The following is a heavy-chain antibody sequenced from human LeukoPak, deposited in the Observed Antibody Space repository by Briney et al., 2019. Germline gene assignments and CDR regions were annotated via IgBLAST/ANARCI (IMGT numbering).Heavy chain of an antibody. CDR3: TTTIVGVTTWFDP. J-gene: IGHJ5*02. D-gene: IGHD1-26*01. CDR1: GFTFSNAY. CDR2: IKNKTNGRTT. Sequence: PGGSLRLSCAASGFTFSNAYMSWVRQAPGKGLEWVVRIKNKTNGRTTDYAAPVKGRFTISRDDSKNTLFLQMNSLKTEDTAVYYCTTTIVGVTTWFDPWGQGTLVTVSS. V-gene: IGHV3-15*01.